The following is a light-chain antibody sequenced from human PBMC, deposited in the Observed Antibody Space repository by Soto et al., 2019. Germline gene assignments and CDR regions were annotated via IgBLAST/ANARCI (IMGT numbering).Light chain of an antibody. CDR2: GAS. J-gene: IGKJ2*01. CDR3: QQYDTSIWAYT. Sequence: EVVLTQSPVTLSLSPGERATLSCRASQSVSSSYLAWYQQKPGQAPRLLIYGASSRATGIPDRFSGSGSGTDFTLTISRREPEDFAVYYCQQYDTSIWAYTFGQGTKLEIK. V-gene: IGKV3-20*01. CDR1: QSVSSSY.